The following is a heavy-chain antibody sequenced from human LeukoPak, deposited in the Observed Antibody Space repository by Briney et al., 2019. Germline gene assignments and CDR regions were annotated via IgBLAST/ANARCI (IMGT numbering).Heavy chain of an antibody. Sequence: GGSLRLSCATSGFTFSSYWMSWVRQAPGKGLEWVSAISGSGGSTYYADSVKGRFTISRDNSKNTLYLQMNSLRAEDTAVYYCANTIVGATNDAFDIWGQGTMVTVSS. J-gene: IGHJ3*02. CDR3: ANTIVGATNDAFDI. V-gene: IGHV3-23*01. D-gene: IGHD1-26*01. CDR1: GFTFSSYW. CDR2: ISGSGGST.